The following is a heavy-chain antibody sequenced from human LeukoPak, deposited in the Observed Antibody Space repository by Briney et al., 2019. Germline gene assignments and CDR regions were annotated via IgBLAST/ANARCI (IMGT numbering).Heavy chain of an antibody. Sequence: PGGSLRLSCAASGFTFGSYAMHWVRQAPGKGLEWVSAISGSGGSTYYADSVKGRFTISRDNSKNALYLQMNSLRAEDTAVYYCAKYYGSGSYKPYDCWGQGTLVTVSS. J-gene: IGHJ4*02. CDR1: GFTFGSYA. V-gene: IGHV3-23*01. CDR3: AKYYGSGSYKPYDC. CDR2: ISGSGGST. D-gene: IGHD3-10*01.